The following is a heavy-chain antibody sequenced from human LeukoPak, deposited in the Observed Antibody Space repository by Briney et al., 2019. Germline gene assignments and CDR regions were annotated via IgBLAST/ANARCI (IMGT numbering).Heavy chain of an antibody. V-gene: IGHV5-51*01. D-gene: IGHD4-23*01. CDR1: GXSFTSYC. CDR3: ARTYGGNSKIDY. J-gene: IGHJ4*02. CDR2: IYPGDSDT. Sequence: GESLKISFKGFGXSFTSYCIGWVRQMPGKGLECMGIIYPGDSDTIYSPSFQGQVTMSADESISTAYLQWTSLKASDTAMYYCARTYGGNSKIDYWGRGTLVTVSS.